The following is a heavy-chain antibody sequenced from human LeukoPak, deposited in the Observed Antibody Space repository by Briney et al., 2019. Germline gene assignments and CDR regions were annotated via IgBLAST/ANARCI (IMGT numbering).Heavy chain of an antibody. CDR1: GFTFSSYW. V-gene: IGHV3-7*01. Sequence: GGSLRLSCAASGFTFSSYWMSWVRQAPGKGLEWVANIKQDGSEKYYVDSVKGRFTISRDNAKNSLYLQMNSLRAEDTAVYYCARGPSYYYDSGGYLDYWGQGTLVTVSS. D-gene: IGHD3-22*01. CDR3: ARGPSYYYDSGGYLDY. CDR2: IKQDGSEK. J-gene: IGHJ4*02.